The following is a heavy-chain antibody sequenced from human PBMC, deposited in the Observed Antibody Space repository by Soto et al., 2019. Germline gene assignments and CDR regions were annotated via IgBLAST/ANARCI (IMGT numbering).Heavy chain of an antibody. CDR2: IYYSGST. Sequence: SETLSLTCTVSGGSISSYYWSWIRQPPGKGLEWIGYIYYSGSTNYNPSLKSRVTISVDTSKNQFSLKLSSVTAADTAVYYCARRYGASFVYSGPGILGTVFS. D-gene: IGHD4-17*01. V-gene: IGHV4-59*01. CDR1: GGSISSYY. J-gene: IGHJ4*02. CDR3: ARRYGASFVY.